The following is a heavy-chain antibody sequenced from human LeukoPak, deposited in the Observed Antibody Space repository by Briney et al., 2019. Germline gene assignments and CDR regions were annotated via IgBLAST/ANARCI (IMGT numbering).Heavy chain of an antibody. CDR3: ARGVVIITPHFDF. V-gene: IGHV1-2*02. CDR2: INPNSGAT. D-gene: IGHD3-22*01. CDR1: GYSFTGHY. J-gene: IGHJ4*02. Sequence: ASVKVSCKASGYSFTGHYIHWVRQAPGQGLEWMGWINPNSGATNYAQKFQGRVTMTRDTSVSTAYMELSSLRSDDTAVYFCARGVVIITPHFDFWGQGTLVTVSS.